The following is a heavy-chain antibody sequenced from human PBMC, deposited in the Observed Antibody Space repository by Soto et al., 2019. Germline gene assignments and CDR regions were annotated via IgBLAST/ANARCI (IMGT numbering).Heavy chain of an antibody. CDR3: ARTYYYDSSGYYAADYYYYGMDV. Sequence: QVPLVESGGGVVQPGRSLRLSCAASGFTFSSYAMHWVRQAPGKGLEWVAVISYDGSNKYYADSVKGRFTISRDNSKNTLYLQMNSLRAEDTAVYYCARTYYYDSSGYYAADYYYYGMDVWGQGTTVTVSS. J-gene: IGHJ6*02. CDR2: ISYDGSNK. CDR1: GFTFSSYA. D-gene: IGHD3-22*01. V-gene: IGHV3-30-3*01.